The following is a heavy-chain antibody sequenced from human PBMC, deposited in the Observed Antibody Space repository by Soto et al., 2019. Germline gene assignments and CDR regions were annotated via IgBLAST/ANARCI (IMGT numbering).Heavy chain of an antibody. CDR3: ARGPRYYDILTGYYNNWFDP. CDR1: GYTFTSYD. CDR2: MNTNSGNT. D-gene: IGHD3-9*01. Sequence: GASVKVSCKASGYTFTSYDINWVRQATGQGLEWMGWMNTNSGNTGYAQNFKGRVTMTRNTSISTAYLELSSLRSEDTAVYYFARGPRYYDILTGYYNNWFDPWGQGLLVTVSS. V-gene: IGHV1-8*01. J-gene: IGHJ5*02.